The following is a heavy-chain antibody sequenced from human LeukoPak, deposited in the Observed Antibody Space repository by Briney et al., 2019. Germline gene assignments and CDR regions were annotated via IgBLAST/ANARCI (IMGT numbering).Heavy chain of an antibody. CDR1: GYTFTDYY. CDR2: INPNSGGT. V-gene: IGHV1-2*02. D-gene: IGHD6-19*01. Sequence: ASVKVSCRASGYTFTDYYMHWVRQAPGQGLEWMGWINPNSGGTNYAQNFQGRVTMTRDTSISTAYMELRSLRSDDTAVYYCATSIAMAGTFDYWGQGTLVTVSS. CDR3: ATSIAMAGTFDY. J-gene: IGHJ4*02.